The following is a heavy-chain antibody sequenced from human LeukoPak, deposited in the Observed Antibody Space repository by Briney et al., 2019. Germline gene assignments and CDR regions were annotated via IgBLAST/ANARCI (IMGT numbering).Heavy chain of an antibody. CDR2: ISAYNGNT. CDR3: ARALYSSCWYLLPPTSDY. D-gene: IGHD6-19*01. CDR1: GYTFTSYG. V-gene: IGHV1-18*01. J-gene: IGHJ4*02. Sequence: ASVKVSCKASGYTFTSYGNSWVRQAPGQGLEWMGWISAYNGNTNYAQKLQGRVTMTTDTSTSTAYMELRSLRSADTAVYYCARALYSSCWYLLPPTSDYLGQGTLVTVSS.